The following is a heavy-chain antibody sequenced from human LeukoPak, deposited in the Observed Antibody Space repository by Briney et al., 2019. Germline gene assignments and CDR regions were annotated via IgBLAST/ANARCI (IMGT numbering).Heavy chain of an antibody. J-gene: IGHJ3*02. CDR3: ATAMGGSYVLEAFDI. Sequence: GASVKVSCKVSGYTLTELSMHWVRQAPGKGLEWMGGFDPEDGETIYAQKFQGRVTMTEDTSTDTAYMELSSLRSEDTAVYYCATAMGGSYVLEAFDIWGQGTMVTVSS. CDR2: FDPEDGET. CDR1: GYTLTELS. D-gene: IGHD1-26*01. V-gene: IGHV1-24*01.